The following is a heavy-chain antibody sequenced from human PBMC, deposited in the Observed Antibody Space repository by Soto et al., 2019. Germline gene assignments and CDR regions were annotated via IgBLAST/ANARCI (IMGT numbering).Heavy chain of an antibody. D-gene: IGHD3-3*01. J-gene: IGHJ6*02. CDR3: ARPNREVLRFLEWLSPSYYYYGMDV. V-gene: IGHV3-74*01. CDR2: INYDGSNK. CDR1: GFTFSSSW. Sequence: GGSLRLSCAASGFTFSSSWMHWVRQAPGKGLVWVSRINYDGSNKYYADSVKGRFTISRDNSKNTLYLQMNSLRAEDTAVYYCARPNREVLRFLEWLSPSYYYYGMDVWGQGTTVTVSS.